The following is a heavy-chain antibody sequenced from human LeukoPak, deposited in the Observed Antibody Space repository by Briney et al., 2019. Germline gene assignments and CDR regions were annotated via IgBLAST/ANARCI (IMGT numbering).Heavy chain of an antibody. Sequence: GGSLRLSCAGSGFTFSHYDMNWFRQGPGKGLEWVSYISTTGSSIYYGDSVKGRFTISRDNAHNSVYLQMNSLRAGDTAVYYCARECRDSRCPGHQENNGLDVWGQGATVTVSS. CDR2: ISTTGSSI. CDR3: ARECRDSRCPGHQENNGLDV. V-gene: IGHV3-48*03. CDR1: GFTFSHYD. D-gene: IGHD2-21*01. J-gene: IGHJ6*02.